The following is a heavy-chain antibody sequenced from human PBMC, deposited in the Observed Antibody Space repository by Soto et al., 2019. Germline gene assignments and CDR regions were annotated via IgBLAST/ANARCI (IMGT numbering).Heavy chain of an antibody. CDR1: GGSISSSSYY. J-gene: IGHJ6*02. CDR2: IYYSGST. D-gene: IGHD6-19*01. Sequence: KASETLSLTCTVSGGSISSSSYYWGWIRQPPGKGLEWIGSIYYSGSTYYNPSLKSRVTISVDTSKNQLSLKLSSVTAADTAVYYCASHTSPYSSGWDDYYYYGMDVWGQGTTVTVSS. V-gene: IGHV4-39*01. CDR3: ASHTSPYSSGWDDYYYYGMDV.